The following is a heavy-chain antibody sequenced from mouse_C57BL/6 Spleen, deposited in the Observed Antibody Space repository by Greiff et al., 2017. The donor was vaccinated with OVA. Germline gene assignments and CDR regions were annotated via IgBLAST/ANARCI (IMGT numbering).Heavy chain of an antibody. V-gene: IGHV1-9*01. CDR3: ARRDYYGSRRYFDV. J-gene: IGHJ1*03. D-gene: IGHD1-1*01. CDR2: ILPGSGST. CDR1: GYSFTGYW. Sequence: VKVVESGAELMKPGASVKLSCQATGYSFTGYWIEWVKQRPGHGLEWIGEILPGSGSTNYNEKFNGKAPFTADTSSNTAYMQLSSLTTEDSAIYYCARRDYYGSRRYFDVWGTGTTVTVSS.